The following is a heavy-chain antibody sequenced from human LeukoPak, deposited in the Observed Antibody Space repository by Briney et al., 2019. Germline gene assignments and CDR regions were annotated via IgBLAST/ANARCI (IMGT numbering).Heavy chain of an antibody. Sequence: HLGGSLRLSCAASGFTFSSYAMSWVRQAPGKGLEWVSAISGSGGSTYYADSVKGRFTISRDNSKNTLYLQMNSLRAEDTAVYYCANSPGNYDFWSGYYPHGYWGQGTLVTVSS. CDR2: ISGSGGST. D-gene: IGHD3-3*01. V-gene: IGHV3-23*01. CDR3: ANSPGNYDFWSGYYPHGY. J-gene: IGHJ4*02. CDR1: GFTFSSYA.